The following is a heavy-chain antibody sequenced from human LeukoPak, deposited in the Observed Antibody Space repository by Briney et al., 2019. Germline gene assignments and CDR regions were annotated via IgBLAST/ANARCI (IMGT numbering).Heavy chain of an antibody. Sequence: SETLSLTCTVSGGSISSSSYYWGWLRQPPGKWLKWIGSIYYSGSTYYNPSLKNRVTISVDTPKNQFSLKLSSVTAADTAVYYCARDNGSGSCFDYWGQGTLVTVSS. V-gene: IGHV4-39*07. CDR3: ARDNGSGSCFDY. D-gene: IGHD3-10*01. CDR1: GGSISSSSYY. J-gene: IGHJ4*02. CDR2: IYYSGST.